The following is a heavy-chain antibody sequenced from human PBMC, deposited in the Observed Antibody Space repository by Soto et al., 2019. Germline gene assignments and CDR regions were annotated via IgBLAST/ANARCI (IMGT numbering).Heavy chain of an antibody. J-gene: IGHJ4*02. Sequence: EVQLLESGGGLVQPGGSLRLSCAASGFTFSGYAMSWVRQAPGKGLEWVSNINHDGVGTHYADSVKGRFTISRDDSKNTLYLQMNSLRAEDTALYYCAKFKAGTYSKYYFDYWGQGTLVTVSS. CDR1: GFTFSGYA. V-gene: IGHV3-23*01. CDR2: INHDGVGT. D-gene: IGHD3-10*01. CDR3: AKFKAGTYSKYYFDY.